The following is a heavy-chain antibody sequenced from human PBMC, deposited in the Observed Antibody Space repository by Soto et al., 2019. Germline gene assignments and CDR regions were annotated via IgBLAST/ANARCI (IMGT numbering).Heavy chain of an antibody. V-gene: IGHV1-3*01. J-gene: IGHJ4*02. D-gene: IGHD7-27*01. CDR2: INAGYGNT. CDR3: ARDTGDGTFDF. Sequence: ASVKVSCKASGYTFSSYSMHWVRQAPGQRLEWMGWINAGYGNTKSSQKFQDRVTISRDTSASTAYMELTSLRSEDTAVYYCARDTGDGTFDFWGQGTLVTVSS. CDR1: GYTFSSYS.